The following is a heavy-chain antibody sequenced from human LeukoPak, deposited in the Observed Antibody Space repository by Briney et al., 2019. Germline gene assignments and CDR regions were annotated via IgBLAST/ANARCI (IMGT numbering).Heavy chain of an antibody. J-gene: IGHJ4*02. CDR1: GGSISSYY. CDR3: ASLRGYSYGYDC. V-gene: IGHV4-59*12. Sequence: SETLSLTCTVSGGSISSYYWNWIRQPPGKGLEWIGYIYYSGSTNYNPSLKSRVTLSLDTSKNQFSLKLSSVTAADTAVYYCASLRGYSYGYDCWGQGTLVTVSS. D-gene: IGHD5-18*01. CDR2: IYYSGST.